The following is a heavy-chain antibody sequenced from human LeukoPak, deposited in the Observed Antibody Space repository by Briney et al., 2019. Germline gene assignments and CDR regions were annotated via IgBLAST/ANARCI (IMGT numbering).Heavy chain of an antibody. CDR2: MWSGRSDK. CDR3: VKDEGRFGELPDF. J-gene: IGHJ4*02. CDR1: GFTFSDHG. V-gene: IGHV3-33*03. Sequence: PGGSLRLSCTTSGFTFSDHGMHWVRQAPGKGLEWVAVMWSGRSDKYYADSVKGRFTISRDNSKNTLYLQMSSLRAEDTAVYFCVKDEGRFGELPDFRGQGTLVTVSS. D-gene: IGHD3-10*01.